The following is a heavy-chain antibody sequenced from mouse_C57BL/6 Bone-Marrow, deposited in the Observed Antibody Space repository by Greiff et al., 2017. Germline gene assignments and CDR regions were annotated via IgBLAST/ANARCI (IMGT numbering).Heavy chain of an antibody. Sequence: ESGPGLVKPSQSLSLTCSVTGYSITSGYYWNWIRQFPGNKLEWMGYISYDGSNNYNPSLKNRSSITRDTSKNQFLLKLNSVTTEDTATYYCARGTGTYYYAMDYWGQGTSVTVSS. J-gene: IGHJ4*01. V-gene: IGHV3-6*01. CDR2: ISYDGSN. D-gene: IGHD4-1*01. CDR3: ARGTGTYYYAMDY. CDR1: GYSITSGYY.